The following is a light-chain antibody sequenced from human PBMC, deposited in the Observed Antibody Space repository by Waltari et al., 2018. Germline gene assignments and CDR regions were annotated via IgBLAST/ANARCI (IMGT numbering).Light chain of an antibody. CDR1: QSLVFSDGNNY. V-gene: IGKV2-28*01. Sequence: DIVRTQSPLSLPVTPGEPASVSCSSSQSLVFSDGNNYLDWYPQKPGQSPQLLVYEVSKRASGVPDRFSGSGSGTDFTLKISRVEAEDVGVYYCMQALQAPYTFGQGTKLEIK. CDR3: MQALQAPYT. CDR2: EVS. J-gene: IGKJ2*01.